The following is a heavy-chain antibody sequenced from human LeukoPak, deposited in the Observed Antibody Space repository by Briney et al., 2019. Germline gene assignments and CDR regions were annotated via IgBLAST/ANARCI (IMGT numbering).Heavy chain of an antibody. CDR1: GFTFSSYG. CDR2: IWYDGSNK. V-gene: IGHV3-33*06. D-gene: IGHD3-16*01. CDR3: AKDSHPWGLDY. J-gene: IGHJ4*02. Sequence: GGSLRLSCAASGFTFSSYGMHWVRQAPGKGLEWVAVIWYDGSNKYYADSVKGRFIISRDNSKNTLYLQMNSLRVEDTAVYYCAKDSHPWGLDYRGQGTLVTVSS.